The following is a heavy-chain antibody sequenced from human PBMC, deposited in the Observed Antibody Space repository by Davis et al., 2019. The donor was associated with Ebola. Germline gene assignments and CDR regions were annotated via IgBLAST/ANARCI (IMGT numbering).Heavy chain of an antibody. Sequence: SVKVSCKASGFTFTSSAVQWVRQARGQRLEWIGWIVVGSGNTNYAQKFQERVTITRDMSTSTAYMELSSLRSDDTAVYYCARGDIVVVPAAMGGNWFDPWGQGTLVTVSS. CDR1: GFTFTSSA. V-gene: IGHV1-58*01. CDR2: IVVGSGNT. D-gene: IGHD2-2*01. J-gene: IGHJ5*02. CDR3: ARGDIVVVPAAMGGNWFDP.